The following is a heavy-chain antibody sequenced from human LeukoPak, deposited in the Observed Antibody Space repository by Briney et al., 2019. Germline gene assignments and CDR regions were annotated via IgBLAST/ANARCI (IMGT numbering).Heavy chain of an antibody. V-gene: IGHV1-18*01. D-gene: IGHD3-3*01. CDR3: ARVRATIFGVVITQTNWFDP. CDR1: GYTFTSYG. J-gene: IGHJ5*02. Sequence: ASVKVSCKASGYTFTSYGISWVRQAPGQGLEWMGWISAYNGNTNYAQKLQGRVTMTTDTSTSTAYMELRSLRSDDTAVYYCARVRATIFGVVITQTNWFDPWGQGTLVTASS. CDR2: ISAYNGNT.